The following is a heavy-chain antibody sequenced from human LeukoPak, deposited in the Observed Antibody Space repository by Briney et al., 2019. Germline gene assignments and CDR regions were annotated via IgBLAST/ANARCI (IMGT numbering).Heavy chain of an antibody. CDR2: IKEDGSEK. V-gene: IGHV3-7*01. Sequence: GGSLRLSCAASGFTFSSYWMSWVRQAPGKGLEWVSKIKEDGSEKYYVDSVKGRFTISRDNAKNSLYLQMNSLRAEDTAVYYCARDRAYCSSTSCPLDYWGQGTLVTVSS. D-gene: IGHD2-2*01. CDR1: GFTFSSYW. CDR3: ARDRAYCSSTSCPLDY. J-gene: IGHJ4*02.